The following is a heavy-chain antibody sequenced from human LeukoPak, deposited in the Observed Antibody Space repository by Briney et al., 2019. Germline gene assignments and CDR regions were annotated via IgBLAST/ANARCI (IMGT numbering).Heavy chain of an antibody. J-gene: IGHJ4*02. V-gene: IGHV3-23*01. CDR1: GFTFSNYA. CDR3: AKVMGSAAAVATAFDY. D-gene: IGHD6-13*01. Sequence: GGSLRLSCTASGFTFSNYAMNWVRLAPGKGLEWVSTISDSGSSTYYADSVKGRLTISRDNSKNTLYLQMSSLRAEAAAVYYCAKVMGSAAAVATAFDYWGQGTLVTVSS. CDR2: ISDSGSST.